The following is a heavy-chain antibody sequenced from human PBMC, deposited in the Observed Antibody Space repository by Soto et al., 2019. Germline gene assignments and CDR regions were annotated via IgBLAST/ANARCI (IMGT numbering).Heavy chain of an antibody. D-gene: IGHD3-16*02. V-gene: IGHV1-69*06. J-gene: IGHJ6*02. CDR3: ARAFGRGVILAGYYGMDV. Sequence: QVQLVQSGAEVKKPGSSVKVSCKASGGTFSSYAISWVRQAPGQGLEWMGGIIPIFGTANYAQKFQGRVTITADKSTSTAYMELSSLRSEDTAMYYCARAFGRGVILAGYYGMDVWGQGTTVTVPS. CDR2: IIPIFGTA. CDR1: GGTFSSYA.